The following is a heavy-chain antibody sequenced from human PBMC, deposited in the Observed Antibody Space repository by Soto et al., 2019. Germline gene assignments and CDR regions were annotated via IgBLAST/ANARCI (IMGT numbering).Heavy chain of an antibody. J-gene: IGHJ4*02. CDR3: ASNSGYSYFDH. CDR2: ISAHNGNT. Sequence: QVQLTQSGTEVKKPGASLKVSCKAYGYTFTGYGMNWVRQAPGQGLEWMGWISAHNGNTNYAQKFQDRVSLTFDTSTSTVYMELTSLRPDDTAVYYCASNSGYSYFDHWGQGALVTVST. D-gene: IGHD2-15*01. V-gene: IGHV1-18*01. CDR1: GYTFTGYG.